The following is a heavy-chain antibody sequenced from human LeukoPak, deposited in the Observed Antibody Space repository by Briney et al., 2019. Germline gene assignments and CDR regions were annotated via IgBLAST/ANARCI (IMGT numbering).Heavy chain of an antibody. CDR1: GASISDSPYY. CDR3: ARHDFGVYDFSAFDI. D-gene: IGHD5/OR15-5a*01. Sequence: SETLSLTCDVSGASISDSPYYWGWIRQSPGKGLEWIGGVLYSGTTHYNPSLKNRVSVSVDTSKNQFSLDLRSVTAAYTALYYCARHDFGVYDFSAFDIWGQGTLIRVFS. J-gene: IGHJ3*02. V-gene: IGHV4-39*01. CDR2: VLYSGTT.